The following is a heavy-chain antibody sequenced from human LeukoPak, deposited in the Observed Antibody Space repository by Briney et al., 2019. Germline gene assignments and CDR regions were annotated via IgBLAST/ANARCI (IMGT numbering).Heavy chain of an antibody. V-gene: IGHV3-23*01. CDR2: ISGSGAGT. D-gene: IGHD6-19*01. CDR3: AKEGYSSDPYYFDY. J-gene: IGHJ4*02. CDR1: GFTFSSYA. Sequence: PGGSLRLSCAASGFTFSSYAMSWVRQAPGKVLEWVSAISGSGAGTYYADSVKGRFTISRDNSKNTLYLQMNSLRAEDTAVFYCAKEGYSSDPYYFDYWGQGTLVTVSS.